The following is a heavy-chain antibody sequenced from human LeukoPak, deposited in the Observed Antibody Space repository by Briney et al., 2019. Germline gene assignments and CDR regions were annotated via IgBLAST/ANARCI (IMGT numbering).Heavy chain of an antibody. CDR3: ARPYYGDYYWYFDL. Sequence: SETLSLTCTVSGGSISSSSYYWGWIRQPPGKGLEWIGSIYYSGSTYYNPSLKSRVTISVDTSKNQFSLKLSSVTAADTAVYYCARPYYGDYYWYFDLWGRGTLVTVSS. CDR1: GGSISSSSYY. CDR2: IYYSGST. D-gene: IGHD4-17*01. J-gene: IGHJ2*01. V-gene: IGHV4-39*01.